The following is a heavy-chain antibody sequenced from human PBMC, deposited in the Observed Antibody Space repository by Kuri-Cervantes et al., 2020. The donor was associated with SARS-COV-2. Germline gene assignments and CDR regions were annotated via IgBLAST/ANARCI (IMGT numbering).Heavy chain of an antibody. CDR1: GGSITTYSYY. D-gene: IGHD6-19*01. CDR2: LYYSGST. J-gene: IGHJ4*02. V-gene: IGHV4-39*01. CDR3: VRHPPIAVADYYFDY. Sequence: GSLRLSCTVSGGSITTYSYYWGWIRQPPGKGLEWIGSLYYSGSTYYNPSLKSRVTISIDTSMDQFSLRLSSVTAADTAVYYCVRHPPIAVADYYFDYWGQGALVTVSS.